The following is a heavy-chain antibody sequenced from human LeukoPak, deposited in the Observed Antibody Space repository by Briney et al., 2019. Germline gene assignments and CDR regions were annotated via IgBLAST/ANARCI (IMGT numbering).Heavy chain of an antibody. CDR2: MNPNSGNT. CDR1: RYTFTSYD. V-gene: IGHV1-8*01. Sequence: GASVKVSCKASRYTFTSYDINWVRQATGQGLEWMGWMNPNSGNTGCAQKFQGRVTMTRNTSISTAYMELSSLRSEDTAVYYCARGEAVVAAGAISVVYYYGMDVWGQGTTVTVSS. D-gene: IGHD2-15*01. J-gene: IGHJ6*02. CDR3: ARGEAVVAAGAISVVYYYGMDV.